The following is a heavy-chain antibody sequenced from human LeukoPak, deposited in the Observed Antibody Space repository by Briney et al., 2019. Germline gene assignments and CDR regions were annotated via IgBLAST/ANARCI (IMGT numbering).Heavy chain of an antibody. V-gene: IGHV3-15*01. Sequence: GGSLRLSCAASGFSFNTAWMNWVRQAPGKGLEWVGRIKNEDDGETPYYAAPVKGRFTISRDDSKNTLYLQMNSLKTEDTAVYYCARAEYSGSYPLWYWGQGTLVTVSS. D-gene: IGHD1-26*01. CDR1: GFSFNTAW. CDR3: ARAEYSGSYPLWY. CDR2: IKNEDDGETP. J-gene: IGHJ4*02.